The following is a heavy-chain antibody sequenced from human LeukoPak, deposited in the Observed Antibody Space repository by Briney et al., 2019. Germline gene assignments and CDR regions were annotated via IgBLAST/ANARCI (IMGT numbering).Heavy chain of an antibody. D-gene: IGHD3-22*01. Sequence: PGGSLRLSCAASGFTFSSYWMSWVRQAPGKGLEWVANIKQDGSEKYYVDSVKGRFTISRDDSKNTLYLQMNSLRAEDTAVYYCAKDWDYYDSSGYDYWGQGTLVTVSS. CDR3: AKDWDYYDSSGYDY. J-gene: IGHJ4*02. CDR2: IKQDGSEK. V-gene: IGHV3-7*01. CDR1: GFTFSSYW.